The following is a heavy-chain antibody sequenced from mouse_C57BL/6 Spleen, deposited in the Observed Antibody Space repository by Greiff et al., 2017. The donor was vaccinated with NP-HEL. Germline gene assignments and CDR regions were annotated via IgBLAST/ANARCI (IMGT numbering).Heavy chain of an antibody. CDR3: ALYDYDKGNYFDY. V-gene: IGHV1-75*01. Sequence: VQLQESGPELVKPGASVKISCKASGYTFTDYYINWVKQRPGQGLEWIGWIFPGSGSTYYNEKFKGKATLTVDKSSSTAYMLLSSLTSEDSAVYFCALYDYDKGNYFDYWGQGTTLTVSS. CDR2: IFPGSGST. D-gene: IGHD2-4*01. J-gene: IGHJ2*01. CDR1: GYTFTDYY.